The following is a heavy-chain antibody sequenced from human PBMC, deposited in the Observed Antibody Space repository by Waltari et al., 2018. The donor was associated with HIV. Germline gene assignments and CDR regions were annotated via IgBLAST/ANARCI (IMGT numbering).Heavy chain of an antibody. D-gene: IGHD6-6*01. V-gene: IGHV3-23*01. CDR3: AKDYPPPGYSSSSGQENGMDV. CDR1: GFTFSSYA. CDR2: ISGSGGST. J-gene: IGHJ6*02. Sequence: EVQLLESGGGLVQPGGSLRLSCAASGFTFSSYAMSWVRQAPGKGLEWVSAISGSGGSTYYADSVKGRFTISRDNSKNTLYLQMNSLRAEDTAVYYCAKDYPPPGYSSSSGQENGMDVWGQGTTVTVSS.